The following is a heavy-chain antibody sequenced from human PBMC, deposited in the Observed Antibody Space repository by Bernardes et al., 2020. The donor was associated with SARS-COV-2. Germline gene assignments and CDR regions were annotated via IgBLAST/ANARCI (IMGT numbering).Heavy chain of an antibody. J-gene: IGHJ2*01. CDR2: IYYNGNS. V-gene: IGHV4-59*01. Sequence: SETLSLTCTVSGASISTSYWTWIRQPPGKGLEWIGYIYYNGNSHYNPSLKNRVTISIDTSKKQFSLRLSSVTAADTAVYYCASDYGDYTGGDWYFDLWGRGTLVTVSS. CDR1: GASISTSY. CDR3: ASDYGDYTGGDWYFDL. D-gene: IGHD4-17*01.